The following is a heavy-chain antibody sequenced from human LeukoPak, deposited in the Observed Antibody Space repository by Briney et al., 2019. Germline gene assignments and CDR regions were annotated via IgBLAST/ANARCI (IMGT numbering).Heavy chain of an antibody. CDR2: IYYSGST. V-gene: IGHV4-39*07. CDR1: GGSISSSSYY. J-gene: IGHJ4*02. CDR3: ARTLPPAQDY. Sequence: SETLSLTCTVSGGSISSSSYYWGWIRQPPGKGLEWIGSIYYSGSTYYNPSLKSRVTISVDTSKNQFSLKLSSVTAADTAVYYCARTLPPAQDYWGQGTLVTVSS.